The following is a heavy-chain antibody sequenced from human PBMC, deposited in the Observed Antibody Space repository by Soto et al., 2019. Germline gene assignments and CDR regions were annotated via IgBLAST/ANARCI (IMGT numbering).Heavy chain of an antibody. J-gene: IGHJ4*02. CDR2: ILHTGGT. D-gene: IGHD3-10*01. Sequence: SETLSLTCAVSGGSISGGGFSWSWIRQPPGKGLEWIGYILHTGGTQYNPSLKSRVSMSVDKSKNQFSLHLTSVTAADTAVYYCARLQFGEGFDYWGQGALVTVSS. CDR1: GGSISGGGFS. CDR3: ARLQFGEGFDY. V-gene: IGHV4-30-2*01.